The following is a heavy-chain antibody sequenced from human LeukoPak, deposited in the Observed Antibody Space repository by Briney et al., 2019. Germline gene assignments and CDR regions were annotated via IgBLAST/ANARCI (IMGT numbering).Heavy chain of an antibody. D-gene: IGHD3-3*01. J-gene: IGHJ4*02. Sequence: ASVKVSCKASGYSFTTYYMHWVRQAPGQGLEWMGIINPTGGVTAYALKFQGRVTVTRDTSTSTVYIALSSLRSEDTAVYYCARSSPPAYYDFWNGYLDYWGQGTLVTVSS. CDR2: INPTGGVT. CDR1: GYSFTTYY. V-gene: IGHV1-46*01. CDR3: ARSSPPAYYDFWNGYLDY.